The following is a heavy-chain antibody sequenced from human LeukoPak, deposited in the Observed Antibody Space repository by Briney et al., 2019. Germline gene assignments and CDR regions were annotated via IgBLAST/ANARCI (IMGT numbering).Heavy chain of an antibody. J-gene: IGHJ3*02. CDR3: AGCSSTSHYAFDI. CDR2: IYPGDSDT. D-gene: IGHD2-2*01. Sequence: GESLKISCKGSGYSFTSFWIGWVRQVPGKGLGWMGIIYPGDSDTRYSPSFQGQVTISADKSISTAYLQWSSLKASDTAMYYCAGCSSTSHYAFDIWGQGTMVTVSS. CDR1: GYSFTSFW. V-gene: IGHV5-51*01.